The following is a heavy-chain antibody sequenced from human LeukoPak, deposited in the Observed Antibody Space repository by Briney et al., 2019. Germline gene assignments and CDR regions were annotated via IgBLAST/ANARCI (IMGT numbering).Heavy chain of an antibody. CDR2: IYPGGDI. V-gene: IGHV3-53*01. Sequence: GGALRLSCAASEVTVTSNYLSWVRQAPGKGLQWVSVIYPGGDIYYADSVKGRFIISRDNSKNTLSLQMNSLTADDTAVYYCVRGPRYYDDSGFHYGVFDIWGQGTVVTVSS. J-gene: IGHJ3*02. CDR3: VRGPRYYDDSGFHYGVFDI. D-gene: IGHD3-22*01. CDR1: EVTVTSNY.